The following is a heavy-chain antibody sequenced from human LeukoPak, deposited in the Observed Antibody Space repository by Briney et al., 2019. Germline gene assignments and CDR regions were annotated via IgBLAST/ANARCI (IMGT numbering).Heavy chain of an antibody. D-gene: IGHD5-18*01. CDR2: IYYSGST. CDR1: GGSISSGDYY. V-gene: IGHV4-30-4*08. J-gene: IGHJ6*03. Sequence: SQTLSLTCTVSGGSISSGDYYWSWIRQPPGKGLEWIGYIYYSGSTYYNPSLKSRVTISVDTSKNQFSLKLSSVTAADTAVYYCARDGSGMDTLLRRNYYYYMDVWGKGTTVTVSS. CDR3: ARDGSGMDTLLRRNYYYYMDV.